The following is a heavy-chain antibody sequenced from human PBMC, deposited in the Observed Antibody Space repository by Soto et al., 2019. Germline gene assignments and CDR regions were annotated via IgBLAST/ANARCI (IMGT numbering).Heavy chain of an antibody. Sequence: EVQLLESGGGLVQPGGSLRLSCAASGFTFSSYAMSWVRQAPGKGLEWVSGFSGSGGSTYYADSVKGRFTISRDNSKNTLYVQMQSLRAEDTAVYYCANDASPMVRGVQWGQGTLVTVSS. CDR2: FSGSGGST. CDR1: GFTFSSYA. V-gene: IGHV3-23*01. J-gene: IGHJ4*02. D-gene: IGHD3-10*01. CDR3: ANDASPMVRGVQ.